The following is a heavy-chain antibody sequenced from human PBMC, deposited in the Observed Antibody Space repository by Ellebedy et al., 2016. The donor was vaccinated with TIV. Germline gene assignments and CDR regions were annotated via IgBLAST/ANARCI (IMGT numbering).Heavy chain of an antibody. Sequence: MPSETLSLTCAVNGGSFSGYFWSWIRQAPGKGLEWLGEINPSGTTTDNPSLKSRVTIAVDTPKKQFSLRLTSVTAADTAVYYCARARGQYLYGSGSYFTHWGQGTTVTVSS. J-gene: IGHJ6*02. D-gene: IGHD3-10*01. CDR3: ARARGQYLYGSGSYFTH. CDR1: GGSFSGYF. CDR2: INPSGTT. V-gene: IGHV4-34*01.